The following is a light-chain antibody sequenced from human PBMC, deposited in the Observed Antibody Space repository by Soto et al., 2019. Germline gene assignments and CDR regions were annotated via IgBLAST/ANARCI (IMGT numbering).Light chain of an antibody. V-gene: IGLV1-44*01. CDR3: AAWDDSLNGV. J-gene: IGLJ2*01. CDR1: SSNIGSNT. CDR2: SNN. Sequence: QAVVTQPPSASGTPGQRVTISCSGSSSNIGSNTVNWYQQLPGTAPKLLIYSNNQRPSGVPDRFSGSKSGTSASLAISGLQSEDEADDYCAAWDDSLNGVFGGGTKLTVL.